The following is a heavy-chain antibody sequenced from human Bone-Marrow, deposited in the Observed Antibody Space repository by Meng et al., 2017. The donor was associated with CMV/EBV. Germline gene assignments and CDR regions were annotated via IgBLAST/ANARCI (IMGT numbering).Heavy chain of an antibody. J-gene: IGHJ4*02. CDR3: VRGRTSLRDFDY. V-gene: IGHV3-72*01. CDR2: IRNKANSYTT. Sequence: GGSLRLSCAASGFTSSDHYMDWVRQAPGKGLEWVGRIRNKANSYTTAYAAFVKGRVTISRDDSKNSLYLQINSLKTEDTAVYYCVRGRTSLRDFDYWGQGTLVTVSS. CDR1: GFTSSDHY.